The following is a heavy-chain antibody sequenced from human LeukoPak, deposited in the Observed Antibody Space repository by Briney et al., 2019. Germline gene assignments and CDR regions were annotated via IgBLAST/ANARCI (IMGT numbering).Heavy chain of an antibody. Sequence: SGPALVKPTQTLTLTCTFCGFSLSTSGMCVSWIRQPPGKALEWLARIDWDDDKYYSTSLKTRLTISKDTSKNQVVLTMTNMDPVDTATYYCARIRAYYDTSGYLFHYWGQGTLVTVSS. D-gene: IGHD3-22*01. J-gene: IGHJ4*02. CDR2: IDWDDDK. V-gene: IGHV2-70*11. CDR1: GFSLSTSGMC. CDR3: ARIRAYYDTSGYLFHY.